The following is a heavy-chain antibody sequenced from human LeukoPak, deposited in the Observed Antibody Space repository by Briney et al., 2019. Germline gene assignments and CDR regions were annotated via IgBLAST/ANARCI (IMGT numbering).Heavy chain of an antibody. Sequence: GGSLRLSCAASGFTFNFHGMHWVRQAPGKGLEWVAFIRSDGDDKYYADSVRGRFTTSRDNSKNTLYLQMNSLRAEDTAVYYCAKEGEYGGNSLDYWGQGTLVTVSS. CDR1: GFTFNFHG. V-gene: IGHV3-30*02. J-gene: IGHJ4*02. CDR2: IRSDGDDK. CDR3: AKEGEYGGNSLDY. D-gene: IGHD4-23*01.